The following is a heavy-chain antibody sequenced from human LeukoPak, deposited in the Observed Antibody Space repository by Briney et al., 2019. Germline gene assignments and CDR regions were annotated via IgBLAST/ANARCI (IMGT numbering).Heavy chain of an antibody. D-gene: IGHD3-3*01. J-gene: IGHJ4*02. CDR2: INQSGDT. Sequence: SGTLSLTCGVSGESFSGYYWSWLRQPPGKGLEWIGEINQSGDTNYNPSFESRVTMSVDASKKQFSLKLKSVTAADGAVYYCARSLSPYYDVTSAYWVWGYWGQGTLVIISS. CDR1: GESFSGYY. V-gene: IGHV4-34*01. CDR3: ARSLSPYYDVTSAYWVWGY.